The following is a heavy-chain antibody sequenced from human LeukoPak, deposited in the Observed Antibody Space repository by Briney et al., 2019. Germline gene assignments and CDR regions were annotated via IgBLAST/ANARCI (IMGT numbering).Heavy chain of an antibody. Sequence: PSETLSLTCTVSGGSISTYYWTWIRQPPGKGLEWIGYVYYTGSTYYNPSLKSRVTMSIDTSKTQFSLKLSSVTAADTALYFCARGRGINHYSTSDHGPWYYFDFWGQGTLATVSS. D-gene: IGHD2-8*01. CDR3: ARGRGINHYSTSDHGPWYYFDF. V-gene: IGHV4-59*01. CDR2: VYYTGST. J-gene: IGHJ4*02. CDR1: GGSISTYY.